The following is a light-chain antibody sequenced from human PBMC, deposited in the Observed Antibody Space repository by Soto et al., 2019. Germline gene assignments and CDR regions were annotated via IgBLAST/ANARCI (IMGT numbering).Light chain of an antibody. CDR1: QSISGY. V-gene: IGKV1-39*01. CDR3: QQSYTTHYT. J-gene: IGKJ2*01. CDR2: TSS. Sequence: DIQMTQSPSYLSASVGDKVTLTCRASQSISGYLNWYHQKPGKAPAMVIHTSSTLQSGVPSRYRGTRSGTEFTLTISSLQPEDFGTFFCQQSYTTHYTFGQGTKLDIK.